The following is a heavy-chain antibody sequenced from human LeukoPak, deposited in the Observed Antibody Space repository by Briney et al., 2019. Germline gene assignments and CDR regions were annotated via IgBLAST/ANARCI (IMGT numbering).Heavy chain of an antibody. CDR2: IYYSGST. CDR3: ARAADYGGNSGFDY. V-gene: IGHV4-59*01. CDR1: GGSISSYY. J-gene: IGHJ4*02. Sequence: PSETLSLTCTVSGGSISSYYWSWIRQPPGKGVEWIGYIYYSGSTNYNPSLKSRVTISVDTSKNQFSLRLTSVTAADTAVYYCARAADYGGNSGFDYWGQGTLVTVSS. D-gene: IGHD4-23*01.